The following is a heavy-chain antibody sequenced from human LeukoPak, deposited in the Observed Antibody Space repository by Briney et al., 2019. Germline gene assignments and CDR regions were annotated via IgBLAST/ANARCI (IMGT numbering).Heavy chain of an antibody. J-gene: IGHJ5*02. CDR2: IYYSGST. CDR3: ERHARKKAVAGT. D-gene: IGHD6-19*01. CDR1: GRSISSSSYY. V-gene: IGHV4-39*01. Sequence: SETLSLTCTVSGRSISSSSYYCGWIRQPPGKGLEWIGSIYYSGSTYYNPSLKSRVTISVDTSKNQFSLKLSSVTAADTAVYYCERHARKKAVAGTWGQGTLVTVSS.